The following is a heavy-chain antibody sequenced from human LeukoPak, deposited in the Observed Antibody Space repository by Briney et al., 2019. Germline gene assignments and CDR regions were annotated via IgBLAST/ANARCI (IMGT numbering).Heavy chain of an antibody. CDR1: GGSISSSSYY. CDR3: ARAPREDDILTGYYLPWEYFDY. CDR2: IYYSGST. V-gene: IGHV4-39*07. Sequence: SETLSLTCTVSGGSISSSSYYWGWIRQPPGKGLEWIGSIYYSGSTYYNPSLKSRVTISVDTSKNQFSLKLSSVTAADTAVYYCARAPREDDILTGYYLPWEYFDYWGQGTLVTVSS. D-gene: IGHD3-9*01. J-gene: IGHJ4*02.